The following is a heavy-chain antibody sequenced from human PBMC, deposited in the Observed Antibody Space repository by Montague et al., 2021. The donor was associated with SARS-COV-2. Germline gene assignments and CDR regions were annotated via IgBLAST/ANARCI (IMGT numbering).Heavy chain of an antibody. Sequence: SETLSLTCTVSGGSISSYYWSWIRQPPGKGLEWIGYIYYSGSTNYNPSLKSRVTKSVDTSKNQFSLKLSSVTAADTAVYYCARGREYSSSAGFDYWGQGTLVTVSS. CDR3: ARGREYSSSAGFDY. V-gene: IGHV4-59*01. D-gene: IGHD6-6*01. J-gene: IGHJ4*02. CDR1: GGSISSYY. CDR2: IYYSGST.